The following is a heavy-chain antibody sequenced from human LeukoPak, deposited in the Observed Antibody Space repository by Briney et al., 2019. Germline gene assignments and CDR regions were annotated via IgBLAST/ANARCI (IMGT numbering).Heavy chain of an antibody. D-gene: IGHD6-13*01. V-gene: IGHV4-30-4*01. CDR3: AREVDKAADSDGFDI. CDR2: IHYSGRT. J-gene: IGHJ3*02. CDR1: GGTISSHNYF. Sequence: SQTLSLTCSVSGGTISSHNYFWGWIRQPPGEGLEWIGYIHYSGRTFYNPSLKSRVSISRDTSKNHFSLRLSSVTAADTAVYYCAREVDKAADSDGFDIWGRGTMVTVSS.